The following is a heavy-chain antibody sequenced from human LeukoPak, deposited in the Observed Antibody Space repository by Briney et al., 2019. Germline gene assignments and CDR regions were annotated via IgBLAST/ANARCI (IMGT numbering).Heavy chain of an antibody. D-gene: IGHD3-10*01. V-gene: IGHV4-38-2*02. J-gene: IGHJ5*02. CDR3: AREARITMVRGVRTGYNWFDP. Sequence: SETLSLTCTVSGYSISSGYYWGWIRQPPGKGLEWIGSIYHSGSTYYNPSLKSRVTISVDTSKNQFSLKLSSVTAADTAVYYCAREARITMVRGVRTGYNWFDPWGQGTLVTVSS. CDR2: IYHSGST. CDR1: GYSISSGYY.